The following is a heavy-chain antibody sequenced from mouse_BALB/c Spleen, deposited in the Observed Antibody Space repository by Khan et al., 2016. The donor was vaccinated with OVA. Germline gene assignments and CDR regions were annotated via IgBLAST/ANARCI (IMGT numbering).Heavy chain of an antibody. CDR2: ISDLAYTI. CDR3: ARGGGTAPFAY. Sequence: EVELVESGGGLVQPGGSRKLSCAASGFTFSDYGMAWVRQAPGKGPEWVAFISDLAYTIYYGDAVTGRFTISRENAKNTLYLAMSSLGSADTAIYYCARGGGTAPFAYWGLGTLVTVSA. D-gene: IGHD1-2*01. J-gene: IGHJ3*01. V-gene: IGHV5-15*02. CDR1: GFTFSDYG.